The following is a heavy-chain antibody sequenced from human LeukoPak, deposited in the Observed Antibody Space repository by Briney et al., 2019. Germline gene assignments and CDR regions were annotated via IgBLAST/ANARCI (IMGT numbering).Heavy chain of an antibody. CDR1: GFTFSSYA. Sequence: GGSLRLSCAASGFTFSSYAMSWVRQAPGKGLEWVSAISGSGGSTYYADSVKGRFTISRDNSKNTLYLQMNSLRAEDTAVYYCVKDHNGFPHYWYFDLWGRGTLVTVSS. J-gene: IGHJ2*01. V-gene: IGHV3-23*01. CDR2: ISGSGGST. D-gene: IGHD1-14*01. CDR3: VKDHNGFPHYWYFDL.